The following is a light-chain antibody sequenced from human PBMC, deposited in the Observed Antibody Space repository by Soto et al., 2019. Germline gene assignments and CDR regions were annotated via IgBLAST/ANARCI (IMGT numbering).Light chain of an antibody. CDR3: QQRSNWPSALT. CDR1: QSVSSY. CDR2: DAS. Sequence: EIVLTQSPATLSLSPGERATLSCRASQSVSSYLAWYQQKPGQAPRLLIYDASNRATGIPARFSGSGSGTDFPLTISSLEPEDFALYYCQQRSNWPSALTFGGGTKVEIK. J-gene: IGKJ4*01. V-gene: IGKV3-11*01.